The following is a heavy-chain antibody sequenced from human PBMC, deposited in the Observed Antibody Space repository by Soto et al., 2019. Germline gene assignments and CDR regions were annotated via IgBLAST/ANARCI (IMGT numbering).Heavy chain of an antibody. CDR3: ARPETRVGFSYGLDV. V-gene: IGHV1-69*01. J-gene: IGHJ6*02. CDR2: IIPIFETP. D-gene: IGHD1-26*01. Sequence: QVQLVQSGAEVKKPGSSVKVSCTASGGTFSSYAISWVRQAPGQGLEWMGGIIPIFETPNSAQQFQGRVTITADESTSTAYMELGRLKSEDTAVYYCARPETRVGFSYGLDVWGQGTTVTVSS. CDR1: GGTFSSYA.